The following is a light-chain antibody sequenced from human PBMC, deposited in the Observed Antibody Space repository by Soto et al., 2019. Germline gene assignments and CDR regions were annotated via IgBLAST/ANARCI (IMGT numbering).Light chain of an antibody. Sequence: DIVMTQSPATLSVAPGERVTFSCRASQGVSRKLAWYQHKPGQAPRLLISGASTGATGIPARFSGSGSGTEFTLTISSLQSEDCAIYYCQQYHRWPPITFGQGTRLEIK. CDR2: GAS. V-gene: IGKV3-15*01. CDR3: QQYHRWPPIT. CDR1: QGVSRK. J-gene: IGKJ5*01.